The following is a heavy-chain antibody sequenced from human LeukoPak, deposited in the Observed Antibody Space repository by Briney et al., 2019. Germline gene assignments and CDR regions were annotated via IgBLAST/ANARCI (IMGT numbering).Heavy chain of an antibody. J-gene: IGHJ6*03. V-gene: IGHV3-23*01. CDR1: GFTFSSYA. D-gene: IGHD3-3*01. CDR3: AKDSQRFGGGTSAFYYYYYMDV. CDR2: ISGGGGST. Sequence: PGGSLRLSCAPSGFTFSSYAMSSARHAPGKGLEWVSAISGGGGSTSYAASVKGRFTISRDNSKNTLYLQINSLRAEDTAVYYCAKDSQRFGGGTSAFYYYYYMDVWGKGTTVTVSS.